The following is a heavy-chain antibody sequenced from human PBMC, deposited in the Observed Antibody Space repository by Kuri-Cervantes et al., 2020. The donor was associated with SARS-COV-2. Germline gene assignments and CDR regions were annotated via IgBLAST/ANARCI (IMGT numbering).Heavy chain of an antibody. V-gene: IGHV4-38-2*01. D-gene: IGHD3-22*01. CDR1: GYSISSGYY. CDR2: IYYSGST. CDR3: ARARYYDSSGYYSYYYYMDV. Sequence: GSLRLSCAVSGYSISSGYYWGWIRQPPGKGLEWIGYIYYSGSTNYNPSLKSRVTISVDTSKNQFSLKLSSVTAADTAVYYCARARYYDSSGYYSYYYYMDVWGKGTTVTVSS. J-gene: IGHJ6*03.